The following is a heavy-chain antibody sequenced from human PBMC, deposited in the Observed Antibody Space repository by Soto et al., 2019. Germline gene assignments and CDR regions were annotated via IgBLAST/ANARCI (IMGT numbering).Heavy chain of an antibody. D-gene: IGHD6-6*01. V-gene: IGHV1-2*02. Sequence: ASVKVSCKASGYTFTGHYIHWVRQAPEQGPEWMGEIGPESGATTYAQKFQGRVTMTRDMSITTVYMELNNLSPDDTAVYYCGRGRSGQIAAFYWGQGTLVTVSS. CDR1: GYTFTGHY. CDR2: IGPESGAT. J-gene: IGHJ4*02. CDR3: GRGRSGQIAAFY.